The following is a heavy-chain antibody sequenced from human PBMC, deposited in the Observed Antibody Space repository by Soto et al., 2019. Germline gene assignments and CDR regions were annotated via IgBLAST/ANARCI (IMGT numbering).Heavy chain of an antibody. CDR2: IYHSGST. Sequence: SETLSLTCADSGGSISSSNWWSWVRQPPGKGLEWIGEIYHSGSTNYNPSLKSRVTISVDKSKNQFSLKLSSVTAADTAVYYCARGDVVPAAIGYYYYYGMDVWGQGTTVTVSS. J-gene: IGHJ6*02. CDR1: GGSISSSNW. V-gene: IGHV4-4*02. CDR3: ARGDVVPAAIGYYYYYGMDV. D-gene: IGHD2-2*01.